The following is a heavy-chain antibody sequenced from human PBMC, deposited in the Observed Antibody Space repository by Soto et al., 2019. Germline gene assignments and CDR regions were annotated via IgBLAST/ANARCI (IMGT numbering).Heavy chain of an antibody. CDR3: AKHPDFGDYSWYFDL. CDR1: GFTISNNA. CDR2: IGGAGGNT. Sequence: EVQLLESGGGMVQPGGSLRLACAVSGFTISNNAMSWVRQAPGKGLEWFSSIGGAGGNTHDADSVKGRFTISRDNSKNTLYLQMNSLRAEDTAVYYCAKHPDFGDYSWYFDLWGRGTLVTVSS. J-gene: IGHJ2*01. V-gene: IGHV3-23*01. D-gene: IGHD4-17*01.